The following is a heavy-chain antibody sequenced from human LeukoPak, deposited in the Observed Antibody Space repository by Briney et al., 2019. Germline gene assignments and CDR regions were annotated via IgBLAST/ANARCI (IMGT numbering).Heavy chain of an antibody. CDR3: ARDRDSITMVRGVDY. D-gene: IGHD3-10*01. CDR2: ISAYNGNT. CDR1: GYTFTSYG. V-gene: IGHV1-18*01. Sequence: GASVKLSCKASGYTFTSYGISWVRQAPGQGLEWMGWISAYNGNTNYAQKLQGRVTMTTDTSTSTAYMELRSLRSDDTAVYYCARDRDSITMVRGVDYWGQGTLVTVSS. J-gene: IGHJ4*02.